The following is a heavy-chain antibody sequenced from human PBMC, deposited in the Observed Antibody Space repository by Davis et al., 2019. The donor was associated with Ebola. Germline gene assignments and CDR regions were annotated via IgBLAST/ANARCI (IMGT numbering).Heavy chain of an antibody. CDR3: AVRGRDY. CDR2: IIVSGAST. V-gene: IGHV3-23*01. Sequence: PGGSLRLSCAASGFTFSTYAMSWDRQAPGKGLEWLSSIIVSGASTYYADSVKGRFTISRDNSKNTLYLQMNSLRAEDTAVYYCAVRGRDYWGQGALVTVSS. J-gene: IGHJ4*02. CDR1: GFTFSTYA. D-gene: IGHD3-10*01.